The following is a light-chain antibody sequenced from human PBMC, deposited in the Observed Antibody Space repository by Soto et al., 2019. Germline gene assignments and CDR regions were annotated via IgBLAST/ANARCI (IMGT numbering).Light chain of an antibody. CDR3: QQYNNWPTWT. V-gene: IGKV3-15*01. Sequence: EIVITQSPATLSVSPGERATLSCRASQSVSSNLAWYEQKPGQAPRLLLYGASTRANGIPARFSGGGSGTELTLTISSLQSEDFAVYDGQQYNNWPTWTFGQGTKVDIK. J-gene: IGKJ1*01. CDR1: QSVSSN. CDR2: GAS.